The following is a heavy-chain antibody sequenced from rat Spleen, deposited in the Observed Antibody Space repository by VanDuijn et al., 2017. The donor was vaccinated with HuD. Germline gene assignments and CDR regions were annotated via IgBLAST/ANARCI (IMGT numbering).Heavy chain of an antibody. CDR3: ARDENGYINHWFAY. D-gene: IGHD1-4*01. CDR1: GFSLTSYN. CDR2: IWNTGGT. Sequence: QVQLKESGPGLVQPSQTLSLTCTVAGFSLTSYNVHWVRQPPGKGLEWMGVIWNTGGTRYNSALKSRLSITKDTPKSQVFLKMNSLQRENTATYYCARDENGYINHWFAYWCQGTLVTVSS. J-gene: IGHJ3*01. V-gene: IGHV2-41*01.